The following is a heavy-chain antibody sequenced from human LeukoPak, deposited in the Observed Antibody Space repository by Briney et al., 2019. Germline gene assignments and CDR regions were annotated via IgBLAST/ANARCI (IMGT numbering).Heavy chain of an antibody. V-gene: IGHV1-69*05. J-gene: IGHJ3*02. D-gene: IGHD4-23*01. CDR1: GGTFSSYA. CDR3: ARVGDDYGGFDI. Sequence: SVKVSCKASGGTFSSYAISWVRQAPGQGLEWMGRIIPIFGTANYAQKFQGRVTIATDESTSTAYMELSSLRSEDTAVYYCARVGDDYGGFDIWGQGTMVTVSS. CDR2: IIPIFGTA.